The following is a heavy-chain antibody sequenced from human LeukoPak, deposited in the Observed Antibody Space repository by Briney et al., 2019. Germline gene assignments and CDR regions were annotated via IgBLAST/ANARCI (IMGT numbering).Heavy chain of an antibody. J-gene: IGHJ4*02. D-gene: IGHD3-9*01. CDR2: ISAYNGNT. Sequence: ASVTVSCKASGYTFTIYGISWVRQAPGQGLEWMGWISAYNGNTNYAQKLQGRVTMTTDTSTSTAYMELRSLRSDDTAVYYCARIRFIFPDILTGLVEDDYWGQGTLVTVSS. V-gene: IGHV1-18*01. CDR1: GYTFTIYG. CDR3: ARIRFIFPDILTGLVEDDY.